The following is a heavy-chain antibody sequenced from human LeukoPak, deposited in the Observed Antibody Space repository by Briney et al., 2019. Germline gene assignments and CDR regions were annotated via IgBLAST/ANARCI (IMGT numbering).Heavy chain of an antibody. CDR1: GYTFTSYY. J-gene: IGHJ4*02. V-gene: IGHV1-46*01. CDR3: ARDLAEGYYGSGSYYARDY. D-gene: IGHD3-10*01. CDR2: INPSGGST. Sequence: ASVKVSCKASGYTFTSYYMHWVRQAPGQGLEWMGIINPSGGSTSYAQKFQGRVTMTRDMSTSTVYMELSSLRSEDTAVYYCARDLAEGYYGSGSYYARDYWGQGTLVTVSS.